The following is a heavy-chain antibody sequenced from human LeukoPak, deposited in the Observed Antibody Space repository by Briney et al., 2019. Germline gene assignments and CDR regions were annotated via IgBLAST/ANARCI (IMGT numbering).Heavy chain of an antibody. Sequence: GGSLRLSCAASGFTFSNYGMHWVRQAPGKGLEWVAVISYDGSNKYYADSVKGRFTISRDNSKNTLYLQMNSLRAEDTAVYYCARGRVGATKGVFDYWGQGTLVTVSS. CDR2: ISYDGSNK. J-gene: IGHJ4*02. CDR1: GFTFSNYG. D-gene: IGHD1-26*01. V-gene: IGHV3-30*03. CDR3: ARGRVGATKGVFDY.